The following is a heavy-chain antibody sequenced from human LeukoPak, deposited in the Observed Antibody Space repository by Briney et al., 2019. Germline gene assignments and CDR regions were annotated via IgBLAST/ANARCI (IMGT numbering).Heavy chain of an antibody. Sequence: SGGSLRLSCAASGFTFSAYAMTWVRQAPGQGLEWVSSIGSDNKPHYSESVKGRFAISRDNSKSMLFLQLNSLRAEDTALYYCARDLHYYVAKDVWGQGTTVTVSS. J-gene: IGHJ6*02. CDR3: ARDLHYYVAKDV. CDR2: IGSDNKP. CDR1: GFTFSAYA. V-gene: IGHV3-23*01. D-gene: IGHD3-10*02.